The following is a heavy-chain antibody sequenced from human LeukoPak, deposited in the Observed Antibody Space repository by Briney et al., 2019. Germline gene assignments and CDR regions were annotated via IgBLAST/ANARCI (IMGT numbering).Heavy chain of an antibody. CDR3: AKALGMYGSSGYAWYFDY. V-gene: IGHV3-23*01. CDR2: ISGSGYST. D-gene: IGHD6-25*01. J-gene: IGHJ4*02. CDR1: GFTFSSYA. Sequence: GGSLRLSCTASGFTFSSYAMSWVRQAPGKGLEWVSIISGSGYSTYYAASVKGRFTISRDNSKNTLYLQMNSLRAEHTAVYYCAKALGMYGSSGYAWYFDYWGQGTLVTVSS.